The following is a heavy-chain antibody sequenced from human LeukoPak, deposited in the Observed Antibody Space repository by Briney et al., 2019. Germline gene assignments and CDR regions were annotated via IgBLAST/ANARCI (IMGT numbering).Heavy chain of an antibody. CDR3: AREAPNLREGAGTDY. D-gene: IGHD6-19*01. CDR1: GYTFTGYY. V-gene: IGHV1-2*02. J-gene: IGHJ4*02. Sequence: ASVKVSCKASGYTFTGYYMHWVRQAPGQGLEWMGWINPNSGGTNYAQKFQGRVTMTRDTSISTAYMELSRLRSDDTAVYYCAREAPNLREGAGTDYWGQGTLVTVSS. CDR2: INPNSGGT.